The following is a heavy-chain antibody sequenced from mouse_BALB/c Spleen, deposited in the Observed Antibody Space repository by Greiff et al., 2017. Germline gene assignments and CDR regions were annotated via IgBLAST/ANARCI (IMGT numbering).Heavy chain of an antibody. J-gene: IGHJ4*01. D-gene: IGHD2-14*01. V-gene: IGHV7-3*02. CDR1: GFTFTDYY. Sequence: EVKVVESGGGLVQPGGSLRLSCATSGFTFTDYYMSWVRQPPGKALEWLGFIRNKANGYTTEYSASVKGRFTISRDNSQSILYLQMNTLRAEDSATYYCARAYYRDYYAMDYWGQGTSVTVSS. CDR3: ARAYYRDYYAMDY. CDR2: IRNKANGYTT.